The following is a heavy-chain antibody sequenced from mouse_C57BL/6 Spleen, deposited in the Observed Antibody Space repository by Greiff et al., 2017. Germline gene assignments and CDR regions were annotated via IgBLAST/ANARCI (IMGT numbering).Heavy chain of an antibody. D-gene: IGHD2-4*01. CDR1: GYAFSSSW. CDR3: ARSGDYDYFDY. J-gene: IGHJ2*01. Sequence: QVQLQQSGPELVKPGASVKISCKASGYAFSSSWMNWVKQRPGKGLEWIGRIYPGDGDTNYNGKFKGKATLTADKSSSTAYMQLSSLTSEDSAVYFCARSGDYDYFDYWGKGTTLTVSS. V-gene: IGHV1-82*01. CDR2: IYPGDGDT.